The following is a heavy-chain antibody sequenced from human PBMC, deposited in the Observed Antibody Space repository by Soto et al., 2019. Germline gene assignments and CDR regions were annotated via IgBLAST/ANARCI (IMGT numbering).Heavy chain of an antibody. V-gene: IGHV1-2*02. J-gene: IGHJ5*02. CDR3: ARVSRGSYYNPPLDT. D-gene: IGHD3-10*01. Sequence: SVNVSCKASGYTFTGYFIHWVRQAPGQGLEWMGWINPYSGGADYAQSFQGRVTMTRDTSISTVYMELSRLRFDDTAVYYCARVSRGSYYNPPLDTWGQGTVVTVSS. CDR1: GYTFTGYF. CDR2: INPYSGGA.